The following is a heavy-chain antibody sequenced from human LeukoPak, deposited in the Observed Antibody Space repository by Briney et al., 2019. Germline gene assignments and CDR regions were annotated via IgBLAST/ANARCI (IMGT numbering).Heavy chain of an antibody. J-gene: IGHJ4*02. D-gene: IGHD3-10*01. V-gene: IGHV1-2*02. CDR1: GYTFTGYY. CDR2: INPNSGGT. CDR3: AREPDGSGSSLFDY. Sequence: ASVKVSCKASGYTFTGYYMHWVRQAPGQGLEWMGWINPNSGGTNYAQKFQGRVTMTRDTSISTAYMELSRLRSDDTAVYYCAREPDGSGSSLFDYWGQGTLVTVSS.